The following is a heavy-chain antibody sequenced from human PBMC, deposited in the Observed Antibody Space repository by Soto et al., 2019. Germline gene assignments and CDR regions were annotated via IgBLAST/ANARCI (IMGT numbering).Heavy chain of an antibody. CDR1: GGTFSSYA. CDR3: GLKPDCGGDCYYPQH. J-gene: IGHJ4*02. CDR2: IIPIFGTA. D-gene: IGHD2-21*02. V-gene: IGHV1-69*01. Sequence: QVQLVQSGAEVKKPGSSVKVSCKASGGTFSSYAISWVRQAPGQGLEWMGGIIPIFGTANYAQKFQGRVTITADESTSTAYMELSSLRSEDTAVYYCGLKPDCGGDCYYPQHWGQGTLVTVSS.